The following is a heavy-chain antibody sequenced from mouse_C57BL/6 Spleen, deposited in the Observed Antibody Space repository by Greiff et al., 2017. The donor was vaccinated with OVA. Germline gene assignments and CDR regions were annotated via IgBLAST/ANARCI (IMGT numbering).Heavy chain of an antibody. CDR1: GYTFTSYW. Sequence: QVQLQQPGAELVKPGASVKLSCKASGYTFTSYWMQWVKQRPGQGLEWIGEIDPSDSYTNYTQKFKGKATLTVDTSSSTAYMQLSSLTSEDSAVYYCACNYGAYWGQGTLVTVSA. J-gene: IGHJ3*01. CDR2: IDPSDSYT. D-gene: IGHD2-1*01. V-gene: IGHV1-50*01. CDR3: ACNYGAY.